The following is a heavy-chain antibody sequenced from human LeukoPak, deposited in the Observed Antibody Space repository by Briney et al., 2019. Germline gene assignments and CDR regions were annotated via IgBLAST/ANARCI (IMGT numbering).Heavy chain of an antibody. D-gene: IGHD6-13*01. CDR3: ARLEQATYYFDY. CDR1: GFTFSSSA. J-gene: IGHJ4*02. V-gene: IGHV3-53*01. CDR2: IYSGGST. Sequence: GGSLRLSCAASGFTFSSSAMSWVRQAPGKGLEWVSVIYSGGSTYYADSVKGRFTISRDNSKNTLYLQMNSLRAEDTAVYYCARLEQATYYFDYWGQGTLVTVSS.